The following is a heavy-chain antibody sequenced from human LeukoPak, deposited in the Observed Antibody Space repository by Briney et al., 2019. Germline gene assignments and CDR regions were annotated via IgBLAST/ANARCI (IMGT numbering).Heavy chain of an antibody. D-gene: IGHD3-22*01. J-gene: IGHJ6*03. CDR2: IYYSGST. Sequence: SETLSLTCTVSGGSISSSSYYWGWIRQPPGKGLEWIGSIYYSGSTYYNPSLKSRVTISVDTSKNQFSLKLSSVTAADTAVYYCARDRVGPSGSGYYYYYYYMDVWGKGTTVTVSS. CDR3: ARDRVGPSGSGYYYYYYYMDV. V-gene: IGHV4-39*07. CDR1: GGSISSSSYY.